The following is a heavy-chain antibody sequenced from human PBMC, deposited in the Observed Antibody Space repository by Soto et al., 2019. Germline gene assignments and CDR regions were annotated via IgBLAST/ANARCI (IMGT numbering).Heavy chain of an antibody. D-gene: IGHD1-26*01. CDR3: ARDQEATAYYAFDI. CDR1: GGSISSGGYY. J-gene: IGHJ3*02. V-gene: IGHV4-31*03. CDR2: IYYSGST. Sequence: SETLSLTCTVSGGSISSGGYYWSWIRQHPGKGLEWIGYIYYSGSTYYNPSLKSRVTISVDTSKNQFSLKLSSVTAADTSVYYCARDQEATAYYAFDIWGQGTMVTVSS.